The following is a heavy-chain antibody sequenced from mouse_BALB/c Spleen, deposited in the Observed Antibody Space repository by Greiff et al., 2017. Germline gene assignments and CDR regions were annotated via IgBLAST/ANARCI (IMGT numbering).Heavy chain of an antibody. V-gene: IGHV1S132*01. J-gene: IGHJ3*01. D-gene: IGHD2-2*01. CDR2: IFPGTGTT. CDR1: GYTFTSYW. Sequence: VQLKESGAELVKPGASVKLSCKTSGYTFTSYWIQWVKQRPGQGLGWIGEIFPGTGTTYYNEKFKGKATLTIDTSSSTAYMQLSSLTSEDSAVYFCARRGGYDGGFAYWGQGTLVTVSA. CDR3: ARRGGYDGGFAY.